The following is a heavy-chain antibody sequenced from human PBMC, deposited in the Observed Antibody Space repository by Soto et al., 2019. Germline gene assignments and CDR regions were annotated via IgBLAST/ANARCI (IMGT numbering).Heavy chain of an antibody. V-gene: IGHV1-69*06. CDR2: IXXIFGTA. CDR3: ARNLGGVLRYFDGGYYYYGMDV. Sequence: KPRAASVKVSCKASGGTFSGYAISWVRQAPGQGLEWMGGIXXIFGTANYAQKFQGRVTITADKSTSTAYMELSSLXSEXTAVYYCARNLGGVLRYFDGGYYYYGMDVWGQGTTVTVSS. D-gene: IGHD3-9*01. J-gene: IGHJ6*02. CDR1: GGTFSGYA.